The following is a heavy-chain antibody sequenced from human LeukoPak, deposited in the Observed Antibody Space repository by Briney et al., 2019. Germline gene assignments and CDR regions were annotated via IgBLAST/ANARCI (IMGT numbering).Heavy chain of an antibody. CDR3: ARTTIFSYAAWYYYYIDV. CDR1: GFTFSSYS. Sequence: GGSLRLSCAASGFTFSSYSMNWVRQAPGKGLEWVSSISSSSSYIYYADSVKGRFTISRDNAKNSLYLQMNSLRAEDTAVYYCARTTIFSYAAWYYYYIDVWGKGTTVTVSS. V-gene: IGHV3-21*01. CDR2: ISSSSSYI. J-gene: IGHJ6*03. D-gene: IGHD3-3*01.